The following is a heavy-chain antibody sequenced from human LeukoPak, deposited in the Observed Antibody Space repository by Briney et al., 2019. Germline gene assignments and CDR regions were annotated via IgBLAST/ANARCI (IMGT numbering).Heavy chain of an antibody. V-gene: IGHV1-69*13. CDR2: IIPIFGTA. CDR1: GGTFSSYA. CDR3: ARAEGGTIFGVVTAPGYYYMDV. Sequence: ASVKVSCKASGGTFSSYAISWVRQAPGQGLEWMGGIIPIFGTANYAQKFQGRVTITADESTSTAYMELSSLRSEDTAVYYCARAEGGTIFGVVTAPGYYYMDVWGKGTTVTVSS. D-gene: IGHD3-3*01. J-gene: IGHJ6*03.